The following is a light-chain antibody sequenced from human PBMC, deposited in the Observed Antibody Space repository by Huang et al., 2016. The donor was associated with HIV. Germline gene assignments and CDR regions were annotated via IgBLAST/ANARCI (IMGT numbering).Light chain of an antibody. CDR2: GAS. CDR1: QTVTNNY. Sequence: IVLTQSPDTLSLSPGERATLSCRASQTVTNNYLAWYQQRPGQAPRLLSYGASTRATCIPDRFSGSGSGTDFTLTISRLEPKDFVVYYCQQFGSSPPYSFGQGTKLEIK. CDR3: QQFGSSPPYS. J-gene: IGKJ2*03. V-gene: IGKV3-20*01.